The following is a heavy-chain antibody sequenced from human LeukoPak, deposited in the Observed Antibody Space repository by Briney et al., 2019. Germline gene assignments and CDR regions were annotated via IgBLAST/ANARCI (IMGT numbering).Heavy chain of an antibody. Sequence: GRSLRLSCAASGFTFSSYAMHWVRQAPGKGLEWVAVISYDGSNKYYADSVKGRFTISRDNSKNTLYLQMNSLRAEDTAVYHCAREQLRNRNLHHYFDYWGQGTLVTVSS. J-gene: IGHJ4*02. CDR2: ISYDGSNK. CDR3: AREQLRNRNLHHYFDY. D-gene: IGHD1-1*01. CDR1: GFTFSSYA. V-gene: IGHV3-30-3*01.